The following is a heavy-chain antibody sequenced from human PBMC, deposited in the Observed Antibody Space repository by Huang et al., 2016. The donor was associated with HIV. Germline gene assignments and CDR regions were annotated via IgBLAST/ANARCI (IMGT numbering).Heavy chain of an antibody. V-gene: IGHV3-9*01. CDR1: GFAFPQYA. CDR3: VIMDDYFDY. Sequence: VQLVESGGGLVQPGWSLRLSCAASGFAFPQYAVHWVRQLPGKGLEWVSGIGGNSGDIAYAAAVRGRFVISRDNAKKSLYLKMNGLRLEDTALYFCVIMDDYFDYWGQGVLVGVSS. J-gene: IGHJ4*02. CDR2: IGGNSGDI. D-gene: IGHD2-8*01.